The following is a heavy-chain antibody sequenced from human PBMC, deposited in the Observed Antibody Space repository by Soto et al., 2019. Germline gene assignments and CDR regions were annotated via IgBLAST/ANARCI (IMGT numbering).Heavy chain of an antibody. D-gene: IGHD6-13*01. Sequence: SETLSLTCAVYGGSFSGYYWSWIRQPPGKGLEWIGEINHSGSTNYNPSLKSRVTISVDTSKNQFSLKLSSVTAADTAVYYCARGQVAAAGTGFRWFDPWGQGTLVTV. CDR1: GGSFSGYY. CDR3: ARGQVAAAGTGFRWFDP. J-gene: IGHJ5*02. CDR2: INHSGST. V-gene: IGHV4-34*01.